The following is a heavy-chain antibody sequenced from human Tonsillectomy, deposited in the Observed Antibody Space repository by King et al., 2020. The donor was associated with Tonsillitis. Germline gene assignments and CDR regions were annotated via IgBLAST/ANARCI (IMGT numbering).Heavy chain of an antibody. J-gene: IGHJ4*02. V-gene: IGHV3-48*01. CDR3: ARDLTICSSTSCYLDY. D-gene: IGHD2-2*01. CDR2: ISSSSSTI. Sequence: VQLVESGGGLVQPGGSLRLSCAASGFTFSSYSMNWVRQAPGKGLEWVSYISSSSSTIYYADYVKGRFTISRDNAKNSLYLQMNSLRAEDTAVYYCARDLTICSSTSCYLDYWGQGTLVTVSS. CDR1: GFTFSSYS.